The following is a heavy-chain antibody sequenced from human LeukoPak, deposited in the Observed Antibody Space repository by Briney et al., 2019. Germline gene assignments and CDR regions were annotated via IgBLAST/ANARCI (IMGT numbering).Heavy chain of an antibody. V-gene: IGHV6-1*01. D-gene: IGHD6-19*01. CDR3: ARGAVAHFDS. CDR1: GDSVSSNSAA. CDR2: TYYRSKWYN. J-gene: IGHJ4*02. Sequence: SQTLSLTCAISGDSVSSNSAAWNWFRQSPSRGLEWLGGTYYRSKWYNDYAVSVKSRITINPDTSKNQFSLHLNSVTPEDTAVYYCARGAVAHFDSWGQGTLVTVSS.